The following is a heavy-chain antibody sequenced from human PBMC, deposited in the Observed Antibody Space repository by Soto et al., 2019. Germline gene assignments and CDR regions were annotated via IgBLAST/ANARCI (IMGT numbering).Heavy chain of an antibody. CDR2: ISAYNGNT. V-gene: IGHV1-18*01. D-gene: IGHD3-16*01. CDR1: GYTFTSYG. J-gene: IGHJ6*02. CDR3: ARDRPPGGINVYYNYDMDV. Sequence: ASVKVSCKASGYTFTSYGISWVRQAPGQGLEWMGWISAYNGNTNYAQKLQGRVTMTTDASTRTAYMELRSLRSDDTAVYYCARDRPPGGINVYYNYDMDVWGQGTTVTVSS.